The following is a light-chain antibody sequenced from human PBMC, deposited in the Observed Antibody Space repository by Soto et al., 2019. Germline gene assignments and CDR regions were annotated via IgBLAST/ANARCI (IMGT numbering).Light chain of an antibody. J-gene: IGKJ1*01. CDR1: QSVSSN. V-gene: IGKV3-20*01. CDR2: GAS. Sequence: EIVMTQSPATLSVYPGERVTLSCRASQSVSSNLAWYQQKPGQAPRLLIYGASSRATGIPDRFSGSGSGTDFTLTISRLEPEDFAVYYCQQYGSSPKTFGQGTKVDIK. CDR3: QQYGSSPKT.